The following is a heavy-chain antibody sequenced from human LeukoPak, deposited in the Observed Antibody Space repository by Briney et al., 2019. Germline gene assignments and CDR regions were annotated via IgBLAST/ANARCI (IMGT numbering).Heavy chain of an antibody. Sequence: GGSLRLSCAASGFTFSSYAMHWVRQAPGKGLEWVAVISYVGSNKYYADSVKGRFTISRDNSKNTLYLQMNSLRAEDTAVYYCARDPGGDYVGYYFDYWGQGTLVTVSS. V-gene: IGHV3-30*04. D-gene: IGHD4-17*01. CDR1: GFTFSSYA. CDR2: ISYVGSNK. J-gene: IGHJ4*02. CDR3: ARDPGGDYVGYYFDY.